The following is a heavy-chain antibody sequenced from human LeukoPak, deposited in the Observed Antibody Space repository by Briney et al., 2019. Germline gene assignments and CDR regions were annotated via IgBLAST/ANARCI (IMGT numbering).Heavy chain of an antibody. D-gene: IGHD6-13*01. CDR2: SGTAGDT. J-gene: IGHJ4*02. Sequence: QPGGSLRLSCAASGFTFSSSAMNWVRQVPGKGLEWVSASGTAGDTYYADSVKGRFTISRDDSKNTLYLQMISLRAEDTAVYYCAKKTPGTYPFDYWGQGTLVTVSP. CDR3: AKKTPGTYPFDY. V-gene: IGHV3-23*01. CDR1: GFTFSSSA.